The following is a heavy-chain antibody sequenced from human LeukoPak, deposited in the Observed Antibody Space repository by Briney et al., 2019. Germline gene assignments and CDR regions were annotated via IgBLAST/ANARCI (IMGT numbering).Heavy chain of an antibody. Sequence: PSETLSLTCTVSGGSISSSSYYWGWIRQPPGKGLEWIGYIYYSGSTYYNPSLKSRVTISVDTSKNQFSLKLSSVTAADTAVYYCATGHGYSYGFDYWGQGTLVTVSS. D-gene: IGHD5-18*01. CDR3: ATGHGYSYGFDY. CDR1: GGSISSSSYY. CDR2: IYYSGST. V-gene: IGHV4-30-4*08. J-gene: IGHJ4*02.